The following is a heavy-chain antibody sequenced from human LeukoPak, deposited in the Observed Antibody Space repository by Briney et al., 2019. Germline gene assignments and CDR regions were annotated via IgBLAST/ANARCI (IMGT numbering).Heavy chain of an antibody. D-gene: IGHD1-14*01. Sequence: GGSLRLSCAASDFTFSTFTMHWVRPAPGKGLEWVSSVSSSSRTINYADSVQGRSTVSRDNANNSMYLQINDLRREDTAVYYCARGSPRGGLDSWGQGTLVTVSS. CDR2: VSSSSRTI. J-gene: IGHJ4*02. CDR1: DFTFSTFT. CDR3: ARGSPRGGLDS. V-gene: IGHV3-48*01.